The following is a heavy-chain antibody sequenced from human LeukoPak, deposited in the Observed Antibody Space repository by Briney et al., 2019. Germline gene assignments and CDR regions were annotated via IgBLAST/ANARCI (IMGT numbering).Heavy chain of an antibody. CDR1: GFTLRTYW. CDR2: INNDGSGT. Sequence: GGSPRLSCVVSGFTLRTYWMHWVRQAPGKGLLWVARINNDGSGTSYADSVKGRFTISKDDAKNTVYLQMNSLRVEDTAVYYCGTVFDYWGQGVLVTVSS. V-gene: IGHV3-74*01. CDR3: GTVFDY. J-gene: IGHJ4*02.